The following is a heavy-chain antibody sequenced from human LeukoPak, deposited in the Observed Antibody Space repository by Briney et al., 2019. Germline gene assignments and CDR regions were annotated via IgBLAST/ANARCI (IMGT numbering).Heavy chain of an antibody. J-gene: IGHJ5*02. V-gene: IGHV4-39*01. CDR2: IYYSGST. CDR1: GISISNSGYY. CDR3: GTHGAAVAGGFDP. Sequence: PSETLSLTCTVSGISISNSGYYWGWIRQPPGKGLEWIATIYYSGSTYYNPSLKSRVTMSVDTSKNQFSLNLISVTASDTAVYYCGTHGAAVAGGFDPWGQGTLVTVSS. D-gene: IGHD6-19*01.